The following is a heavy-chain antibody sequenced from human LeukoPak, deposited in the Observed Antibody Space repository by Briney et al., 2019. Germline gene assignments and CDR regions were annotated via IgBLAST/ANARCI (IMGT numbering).Heavy chain of an antibody. Sequence: SGTLSLTCTVSGDSISGFYWSWIRQPPGKGLEWIGYIYYSGSTNYNPSLKSRVTMSVDTSKNQFSLKLSSVTAADTAVYSCARDTYYYDSSGYYYFDYWGQGTLVTVSS. CDR2: IYYSGST. D-gene: IGHD3-22*01. J-gene: IGHJ4*02. CDR3: ARDTYYYDSSGYYYFDY. CDR1: GDSISGFY. V-gene: IGHV4-59*12.